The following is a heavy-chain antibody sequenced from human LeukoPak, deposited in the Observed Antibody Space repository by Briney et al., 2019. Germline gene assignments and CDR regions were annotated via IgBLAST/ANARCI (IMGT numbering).Heavy chain of an antibody. J-gene: IGHJ6*02. Sequence: SETLSLTCTVSGGSISSSSYSWGWIRQPPGKGLEWIGSIYYSGSTYYNPSLKSRVTISVDTSKNQFSLKPSSVTAADTAVYYCARQEESYYYYGMDVWGQGTTVTVSS. V-gene: IGHV4-39*01. CDR1: GGSISSSSYS. D-gene: IGHD3-10*01. CDR2: IYYSGST. CDR3: ARQEESYYYYGMDV.